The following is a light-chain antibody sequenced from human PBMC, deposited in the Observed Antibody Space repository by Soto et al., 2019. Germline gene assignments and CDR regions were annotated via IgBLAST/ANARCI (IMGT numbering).Light chain of an antibody. J-gene: IGKJ1*01. CDR2: GAT. CDR1: QTINSNS. CDR3: QQYSSSSWT. V-gene: IGKV3-20*01. Sequence: EVVLTQSPGTLSLSPGERTTLSCRASQTINSNSLAWYQQKPGQAPRLIMYGATRRATGIPDRFSGSGSGTDFTLTISRLEPEDFAVYYCQQYSSSSWTFGQGTKVESK.